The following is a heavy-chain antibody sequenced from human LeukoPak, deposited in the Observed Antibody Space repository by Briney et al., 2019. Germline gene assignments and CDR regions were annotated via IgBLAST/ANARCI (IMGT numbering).Heavy chain of an antibody. D-gene: IGHD3-16*01. Sequence: ASVYPSCTVSGYTFTAYHMHWVRKAPGQGLEWMGWINPNSGGTNYAQKFQGRVTMTRDTSISTAYMELSRLRSDDTAVYYCATDDGGYYYYMDVWGKGTTVTVSS. CDR3: ATDDGGYYYYMDV. V-gene: IGHV1-2*02. CDR1: GYTFTAYH. CDR2: INPNSGGT. J-gene: IGHJ6*03.